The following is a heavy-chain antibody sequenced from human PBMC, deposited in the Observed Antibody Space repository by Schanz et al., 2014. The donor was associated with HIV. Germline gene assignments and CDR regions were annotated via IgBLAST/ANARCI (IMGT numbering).Heavy chain of an antibody. CDR2: IWYDGNNK. J-gene: IGHJ3*02. V-gene: IGHV3-33*06. D-gene: IGHD3-10*01. CDR3: AKENPINYYSHGGPIDI. CDR1: GFTFRNHA. Sequence: QVQLMESGGGVVQPGRSLRLSCAASGFTFRNHAMHWVRQAPGKGLEWVAAIWYDGNNKYYADSVTGRFTISRDNSKNTLYLQMNSLRAEDTAIYYCAKENPINYYSHGGPIDIWGQGTMLTVSS.